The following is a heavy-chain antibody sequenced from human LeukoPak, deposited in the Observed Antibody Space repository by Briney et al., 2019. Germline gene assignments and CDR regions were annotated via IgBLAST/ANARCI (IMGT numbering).Heavy chain of an antibody. CDR2: ISSSGTYT. CDR3: ARGKQQLALFDY. CDR1: GFTFSDYY. V-gene: IGHV3-11*06. J-gene: IGHJ4*02. D-gene: IGHD6-13*01. Sequence: GGSLRPSCAASGFTFSDYYMNWIRQAPGKGLEWVSYISSSGTYTNYADSVRGRFTISRDNAKNSLYLQMSNLRAEDTAVYYCARGKQQLALFDYWGQGTLVTVSS.